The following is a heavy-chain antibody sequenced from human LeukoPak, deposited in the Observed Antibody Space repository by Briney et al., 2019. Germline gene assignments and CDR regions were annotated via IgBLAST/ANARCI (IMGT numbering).Heavy chain of an antibody. CDR2: INRSGST. V-gene: IGHV4-34*01. CDR3: ARDRDDYNAFDI. CDR1: GGSFSGYY. Sequence: SETLSLTCAVYGGSFSGYYWSWIRQPPGKGLEWIGEINRSGSTNYNPSLKSRVTISVDTSKNQFSLKLSSVTAADTAVYYCARDRDDYNAFDIWGQGTMVTVSS. J-gene: IGHJ3*02. D-gene: IGHD5-24*01.